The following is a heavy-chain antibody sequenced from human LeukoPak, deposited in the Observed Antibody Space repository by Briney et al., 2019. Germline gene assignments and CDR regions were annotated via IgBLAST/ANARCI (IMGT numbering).Heavy chain of an antibody. CDR3: ARYPQYYYYYYMDV. J-gene: IGHJ6*03. V-gene: IGHV3-21*01. CDR1: GFTFSSYS. Sequence: PGGSLRLSCAASGFTFSSYSVNWVRQAPGKGLEWVSSISSSSSYIYYADSVKGRFTISRDNAKNSLYLQMNSLRAEDTAVYYCARYPQYYYYYYMDVWGKGTTVTVSS. CDR2: ISSSSSYI.